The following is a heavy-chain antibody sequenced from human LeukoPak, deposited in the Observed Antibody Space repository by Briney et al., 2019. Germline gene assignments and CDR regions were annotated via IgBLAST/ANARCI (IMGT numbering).Heavy chain of an antibody. V-gene: IGHV3-30*04. CDR3: ARVWDGYNCVRPVPALTQNY. CDR2: ISFDGSDE. D-gene: IGHD5-24*01. J-gene: IGHJ4*02. CDR1: GFSFSSYA. Sequence: GGSLRLSCTASGFSFSSYAMQWVRQTPGKGLEWVAVISFDGSDEYYADSVKGRYTISRDNSKNTLYLQMNSLRAEDTALYYCARVWDGYNCVRPVPALTQNYWGQGTLVTVS.